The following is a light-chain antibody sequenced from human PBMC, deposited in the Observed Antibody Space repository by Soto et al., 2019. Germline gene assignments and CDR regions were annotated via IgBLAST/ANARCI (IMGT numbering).Light chain of an antibody. CDR1: QSISSS. Sequence: EIHMTQSPSSLSPSVRDRLTLTSQACQSISSSLAWYQQKPGNAHMFVFYDDSGLESWAPSRFSVSGSGKEFPVTLSSLLPDVLTTQCPPKSTSFPRTFRQGTRVDSK. CDR2: DDS. CDR3: PKSTSFPRT. V-gene: IGKV1-5*01. J-gene: IGKJ1*01.